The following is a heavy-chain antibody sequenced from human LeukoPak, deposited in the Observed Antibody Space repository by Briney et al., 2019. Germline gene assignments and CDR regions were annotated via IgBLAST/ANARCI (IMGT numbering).Heavy chain of an antibody. V-gene: IGHV3-48*01. J-gene: IGHJ4*02. Sequence: QSGGSLRLSCAASGFTFSSYSMNWVRQAPGKGLEWVSYISSSSSTIYYADSVKGRFTISRDNDKNSLYLQMNSLRGEDGAVYFCAKAPVTSCRGPYCYPFDSWGQGTLVTVSS. D-gene: IGHD2-15*01. CDR2: ISSSSSTI. CDR1: GFTFSSYS. CDR3: AKAPVTSCRGPYCYPFDS.